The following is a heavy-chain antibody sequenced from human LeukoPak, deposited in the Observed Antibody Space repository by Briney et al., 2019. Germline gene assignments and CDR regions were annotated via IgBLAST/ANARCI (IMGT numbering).Heavy chain of an antibody. CDR1: GFTFTNAW. D-gene: IGHD1-20*01. Sequence: GGSLRLSCAASGFTFTNAWMNWVRQAPGKGLEWVGRIKSKADGETIDYAAPVKGKFTFSRDDSKNMLYLQMNSLKSEDTAVYYCSTLTSRGLSDSWGQGTLVTVSS. J-gene: IGHJ4*02. CDR2: IKSKADGETI. CDR3: STLTSRGLSDS. V-gene: IGHV3-15*07.